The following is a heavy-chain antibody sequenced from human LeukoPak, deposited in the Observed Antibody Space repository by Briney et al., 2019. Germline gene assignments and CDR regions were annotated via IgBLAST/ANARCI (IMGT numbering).Heavy chain of an antibody. J-gene: IGHJ4*02. CDR3: ARENYSDSSGIDY. CDR1: GFTFSSYS. D-gene: IGHD3-22*01. CDR2: ISSSSSTI. V-gene: IGHV3-48*02. Sequence: GGSLTLSCAASGFTFSSYSMNWVRQAPGEGLEWVSYISSSSSTIYYADSVKGRFTISRDNAKNSLYLQMNSLRDEDTAVYYCARENYSDSSGIDYWGQGTLVTVSS.